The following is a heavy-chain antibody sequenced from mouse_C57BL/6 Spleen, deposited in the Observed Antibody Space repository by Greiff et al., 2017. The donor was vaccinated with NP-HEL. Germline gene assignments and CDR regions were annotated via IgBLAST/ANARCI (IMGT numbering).Heavy chain of an antibody. CDR1: GFSLTSYA. Sequence: VKLQESGPGLVAPSQSLSITCTVSGFSLTSYAISWVRQPPGKGLEWLGVIWTGGGKNYNSALKSRLSISKDNSKSQVFLKMNSLQTDDTARYYCASGGDGFFDYWGQGTTLTVSS. D-gene: IGHD2-3*01. V-gene: IGHV2-9-1*01. CDR3: ASGGDGFFDY. CDR2: IWTGGGK. J-gene: IGHJ2*01.